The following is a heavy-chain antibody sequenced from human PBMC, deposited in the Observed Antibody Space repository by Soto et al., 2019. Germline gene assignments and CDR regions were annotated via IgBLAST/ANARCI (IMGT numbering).Heavy chain of an antibody. CDR1: GYSFTSYW. CDR3: ARLNSRHGTTGQFDY. J-gene: IGHJ4*02. V-gene: IGHV5-10-1*01. D-gene: IGHD3-22*01. Sequence: GESLKISCRGSGYSFTSYWISWMRQMPGKGLEWMGRIDPTDSYTNYSPSFQGHVTFSVDKSISTAYLQWSSLKAPDTAVYYCARLNSRHGTTGQFDYWGQGTLVTVSS. CDR2: IDPTDSYT.